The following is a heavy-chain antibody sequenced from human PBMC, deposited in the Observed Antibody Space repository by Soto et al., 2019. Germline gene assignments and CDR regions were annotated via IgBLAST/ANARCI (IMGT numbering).Heavy chain of an antibody. Sequence: KNSETLSLTCTVSGGSISGYYWSWIRQPPGKGLEWIGNVYYSGGAKYNPSVKRRVSISVDTSKNQFSLNLSSVTAADTAVYYCTRDGDGRMTTNPYYYYGMDVWGPGITVTVSS. V-gene: IGHV4-59*01. CDR1: GGSISGYY. J-gene: IGHJ6*02. D-gene: IGHD2-21*02. CDR2: VYYSGGA. CDR3: TRDGDGRMTTNPYYYYGMDV.